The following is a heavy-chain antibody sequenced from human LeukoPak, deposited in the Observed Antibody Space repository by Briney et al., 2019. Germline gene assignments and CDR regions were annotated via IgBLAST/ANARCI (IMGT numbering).Heavy chain of an antibody. CDR2: INLNGGST. CDR3: ARGRHTFIAVDYFDY. Sequence: SGGSLRLSCAASGFTFDDYGVSWVRQVPGKGLEWVSGINLNGGSTGYADSVKGRFTISRDNAKNSLYLQMNSLRAEDSALYYCARGRHTFIAVDYFDYWGQGTLVTVSS. J-gene: IGHJ4*02. V-gene: IGHV3-20*04. CDR1: GFTFDDYG. D-gene: IGHD6-19*01.